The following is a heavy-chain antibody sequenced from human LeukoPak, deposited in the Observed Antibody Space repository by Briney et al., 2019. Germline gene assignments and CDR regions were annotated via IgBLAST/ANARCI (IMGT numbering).Heavy chain of an antibody. Sequence: GGSLRLSCAASGFTFSSYWMSWVRQAPGKGREWVANIKQDGSEKYYVDSVKGRFTISRDNAKNSLYLQMNSLRAEDTAVYYCAREGVVVGRDFDYWGQGTLVTVSS. V-gene: IGHV3-7*01. CDR2: IKQDGSEK. CDR3: AREGVVVGRDFDY. CDR1: GFTFSSYW. D-gene: IGHD2-15*01. J-gene: IGHJ4*02.